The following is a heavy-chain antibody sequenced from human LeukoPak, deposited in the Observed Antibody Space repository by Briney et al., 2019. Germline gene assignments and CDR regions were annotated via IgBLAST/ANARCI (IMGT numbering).Heavy chain of an antibody. CDR1: GFTFSHYS. J-gene: IGHJ4*02. D-gene: IGHD3-10*01. CDR3: ARNHITMVRGVIRREEFDY. CDR2: ISSSSSYI. V-gene: IGHV3-21*01. Sequence: GGSLRLSCAASGFTFSHYSMNWVRQAPGKGLEWVSSISSSSSYIYYADSVKGRFTISRDNAKNSLYLQMNSLRAEDTAVYYCARNHITMVRGVIRREEFDYWGQGTLVTVSS.